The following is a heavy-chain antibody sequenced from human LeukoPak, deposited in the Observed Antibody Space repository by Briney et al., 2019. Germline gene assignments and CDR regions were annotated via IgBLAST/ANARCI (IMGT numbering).Heavy chain of an antibody. D-gene: IGHD5-12*01. Sequence: GGSLRLSCAASGFNFADSAMSWVRQTPRKGLEWVSLISFNGKNTYYGDSVKGRFTISRDNSKDTVYLQMNSLRAKDTAIFYCVRDIELSTWGPGTMVTVSS. J-gene: IGHJ3*01. CDR2: ISFNGKNT. CDR1: GFNFADSA. V-gene: IGHV3-23*01. CDR3: VRDIELST.